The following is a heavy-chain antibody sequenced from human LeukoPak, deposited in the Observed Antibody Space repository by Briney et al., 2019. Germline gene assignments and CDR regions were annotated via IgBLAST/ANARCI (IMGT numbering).Heavy chain of an antibody. J-gene: IGHJ5*02. CDR2: IYYSGST. CDR3: ARMAVAGGYNWFDP. Sequence: SETLSLTCTVSGGSISSYYWSWIRQPPGKGLEWIGYIYYSGSTNYNPSLKSRVTISVDTSKNQFSLKLSSATAADTAVYYCARMAVAGGYNWFDPWGQGTLVTVSS. V-gene: IGHV4-59*01. D-gene: IGHD6-19*01. CDR1: GGSISSYY.